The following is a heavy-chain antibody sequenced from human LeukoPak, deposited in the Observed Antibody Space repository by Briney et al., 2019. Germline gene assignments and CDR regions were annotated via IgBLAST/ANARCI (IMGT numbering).Heavy chain of an antibody. J-gene: IGHJ4*02. CDR1: GRSFSAYY. D-gene: IGHD6-13*01. CDR3: AEIAAAGTLIDY. CDR2: INHRGST. V-gene: IGHV4-34*01. Sequence: PSETLSLTCAVYGRSFSAYYWSWIRQPPGKGLEWIGEINHRGSTNYNPSLMSRVTMSVDTSKNQFSLKLSSVTAADTAVYYSAEIAAAGTLIDYWGQGTLVTVSS.